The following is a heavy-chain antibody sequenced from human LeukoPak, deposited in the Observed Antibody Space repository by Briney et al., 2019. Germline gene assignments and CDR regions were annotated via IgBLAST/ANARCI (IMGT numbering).Heavy chain of an antibody. J-gene: IGHJ4*02. CDR3: ARDSDSRFDY. CDR1: GGSISSYY. D-gene: IGHD5-18*01. CDR2: IYYSGST. Sequence: SETLSLTCTVSGGSISSYYWSWIRQPPGKGLEWIGYIYYSGSTNYNPSLKSRVTISVDKSKNQFSLKLSSVTAADTAVYYCARDSDSRFDYWGQGTLVTVSS. V-gene: IGHV4-59*01.